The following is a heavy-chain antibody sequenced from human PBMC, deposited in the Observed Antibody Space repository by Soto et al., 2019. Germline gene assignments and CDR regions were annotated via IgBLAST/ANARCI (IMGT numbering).Heavy chain of an antibody. CDR2: IYSSGST. CDR3: ARELTGYRFGPGEVY. Sequence: PSETLSLTCTVSGGSIISGDYYWNWIRQPPGKGLEWIGYIYSSGSTYYNPSLKSRVIISLDTSKNQFSLKLSSVTAADTAVYYCARELTGYRFGPGEVYWGQGTLVTVSS. V-gene: IGHV4-30-4*01. D-gene: IGHD5-18*01. CDR1: GGSIISGDYY. J-gene: IGHJ4*02.